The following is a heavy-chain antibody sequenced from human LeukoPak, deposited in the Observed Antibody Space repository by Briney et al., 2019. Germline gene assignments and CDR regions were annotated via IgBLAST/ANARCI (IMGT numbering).Heavy chain of an antibody. Sequence: SETLSLTCTVSGGSISSYYWSWIRQPPGEGLEWIGYIYYSGSTNYNPSLKSRVTISVDTSKNQFSLKLSSVTAADTAVYYCARAASRSYYYYGMDVWGQGTTVTVSS. V-gene: IGHV4-59*01. D-gene: IGHD3-10*01. CDR2: IYYSGST. J-gene: IGHJ6*02. CDR3: ARAASRSYYYYGMDV. CDR1: GGSISSYY.